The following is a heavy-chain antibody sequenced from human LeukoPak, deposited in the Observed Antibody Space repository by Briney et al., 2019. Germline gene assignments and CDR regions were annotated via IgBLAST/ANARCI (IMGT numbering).Heavy chain of an antibody. CDR1: GFTFSGSA. CDR3: AKDLGDFTYYYGSGTYYSASDY. CDR2: IRSKANRYAT. Sequence: PGGSLRLSCAASGFTFSGSAMYWVRQASGKGLEWVGRIRSKANRYATAYAASVKGRFTISRDDSKNTLYLQMNSLRAEDTAVYYCAKDLGDFTYYYGSGTYYSASDYWGQGTLVTVSS. V-gene: IGHV3-73*01. J-gene: IGHJ4*02. D-gene: IGHD3-10*01.